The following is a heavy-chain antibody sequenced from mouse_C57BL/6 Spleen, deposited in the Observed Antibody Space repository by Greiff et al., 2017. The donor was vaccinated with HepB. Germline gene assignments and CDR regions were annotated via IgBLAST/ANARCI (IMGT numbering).Heavy chain of an antibody. V-gene: IGHV1-53*01. CDR1: GYTFTSYW. CDR3: ARDLATTVVATDY. J-gene: IGHJ2*01. Sequence: VKLQQPGPELVKPGASVKLSCKASGYTFTSYWMHWVKQRPGQGLEWIGNINPSNGGTNYNEKFKNKATLTVDKSSSTAYMQRSSLTSEDSAVYYCARDLATTVVATDYWGQGTTLTVSS. D-gene: IGHD1-1*01. CDR2: INPSNGGT.